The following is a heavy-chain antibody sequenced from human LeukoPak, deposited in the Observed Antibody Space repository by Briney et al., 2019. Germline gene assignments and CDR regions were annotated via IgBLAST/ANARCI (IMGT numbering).Heavy chain of an antibody. CDR3: AKLGCTGTFCYANY. V-gene: IGHV3-23*01. J-gene: IGHJ4*02. CDR2: MSGGGDSA. D-gene: IGHD2-2*01. Sequence: GGSLRLSCAVSGFTFSDYAMTWVRQTPGKGLEWVSVMSGGGDSADYADSMKGRFTISGDNSKNTLYLQMNSLRAEDTALYYCAKLGCTGTFCYANYWGQGTLVTVSS. CDR1: GFTFSDYA.